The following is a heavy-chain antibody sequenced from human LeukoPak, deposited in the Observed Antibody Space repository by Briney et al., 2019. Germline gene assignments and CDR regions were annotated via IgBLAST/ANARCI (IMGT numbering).Heavy chain of an antibody. V-gene: IGHV1-2*02. Sequence: ASVKVSCEASGYTFDVYYIHWVRQAPGQGLEWMGCINSNSGDTNHAQKFRGRVTMTRDTSITTAYMELSSLRFDDTAVYYCARDRTSTWYGRIDYWGQGTLVTVSS. CDR1: GYTFDVYY. D-gene: IGHD6-13*01. J-gene: IGHJ4*02. CDR3: ARDRTSTWYGRIDY. CDR2: INSNSGDT.